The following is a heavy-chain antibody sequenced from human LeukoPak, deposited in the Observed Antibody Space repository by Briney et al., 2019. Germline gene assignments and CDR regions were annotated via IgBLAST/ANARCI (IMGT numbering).Heavy chain of an antibody. CDR3: ASPYDFWSGYIEPVRGDS. CDR2: ISYDGSNK. Sequence: PGGSLRLSCAASGFTFSRYAMHWVRQAPGKGLEWVAVISYDGSNKFYADSVKGRFTISRDNSKNTLYLQMNTLRAEDTAVYYCASPYDFWSGYIEPVRGDSWGQGTLVTVSS. V-gene: IGHV3-30-3*01. CDR1: GFTFSRYA. D-gene: IGHD3-3*01. J-gene: IGHJ4*02.